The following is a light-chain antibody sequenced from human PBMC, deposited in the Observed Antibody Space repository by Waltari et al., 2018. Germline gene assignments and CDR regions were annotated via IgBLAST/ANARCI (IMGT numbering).Light chain of an antibody. CDR3: CSYTDRSTMV. CDR2: EVT. CDR1: SSDVGAYNY. Sequence: SALTQPPSASGSPGQSVSISCTGTSSDVGAYNYVSWYQQHPGKAPRLMIYEVTKRSSGVPVRFSGSKSGNTASLTVSGLQTEDEADYYCCSYTDRSTMVFGAGTKLTVL. J-gene: IGLJ3*02. V-gene: IGLV2-8*01.